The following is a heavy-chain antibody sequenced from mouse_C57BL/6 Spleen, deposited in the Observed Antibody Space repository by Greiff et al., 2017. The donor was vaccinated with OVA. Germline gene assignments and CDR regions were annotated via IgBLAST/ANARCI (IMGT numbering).Heavy chain of an antibody. CDR3: ARSFSYYYGSSYDAMDY. V-gene: IGHV1-55*01. CDR1: GYTFTSYW. D-gene: IGHD1-1*01. J-gene: IGHJ4*01. Sequence: QVQLQQPGAELVKPGASVKMSCKASGYTFTSYWITWVKQRPGQGLEWIGDIYPGSGSTNYNEKFKSKATLTVDTSSSTAYMQLSSLTSEDSAVYYCARSFSYYYGSSYDAMDYWGQGTSVTVSS. CDR2: IYPGSGST.